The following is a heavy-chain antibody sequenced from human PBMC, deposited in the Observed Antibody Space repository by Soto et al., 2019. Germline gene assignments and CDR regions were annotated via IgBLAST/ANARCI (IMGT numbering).Heavy chain of an antibody. V-gene: IGHV1-2*02. D-gene: IGHD5-18*01. CDR3: ARNPGRGYSYGYVYGMDV. CDR1: GYTFTGYY. Sequence: ASVKVSCKASGYTFTGYYMHWVRQAPGQGLEWMGWINPNSGSTNYAQKFQGRVTMTRDTSISTAYMELSRLRSDDTAVYYCARNPGRGYSYGYVYGMDVWGQGTTVTVSS. CDR2: INPNSGST. J-gene: IGHJ6*02.